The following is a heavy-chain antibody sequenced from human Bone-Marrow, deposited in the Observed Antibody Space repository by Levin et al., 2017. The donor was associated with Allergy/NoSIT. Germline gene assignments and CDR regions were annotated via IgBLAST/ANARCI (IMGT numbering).Heavy chain of an antibody. D-gene: IGHD2-2*01. Sequence: GGSLRLSCAASGFTFSSYSMNWVRQAPGKGLEWVSSISSSSSYIYYADSVKGRFTISRDNAKNSLYLQMNSLRAEDTAVYYCARAIVPAGWALDYWGQGTLVTVSS. CDR1: GFTFSSYS. CDR3: ARAIVPAGWALDY. CDR2: ISSSSSYI. J-gene: IGHJ4*02. V-gene: IGHV3-21*01.